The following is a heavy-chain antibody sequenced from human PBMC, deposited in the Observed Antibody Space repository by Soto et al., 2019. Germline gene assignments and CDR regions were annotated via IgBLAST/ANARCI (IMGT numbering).Heavy chain of an antibody. D-gene: IGHD3-16*01. CDR3: ARDGAYGMDV. CDR1: GSTFTNYA. CDR2: INAGNGNT. V-gene: IGHV1-3*01. J-gene: IGHJ6*02. Sequence: ASEKVSCKAPGSTFTNYAMHWVRQAPGQRLEWMGWINAGNGNTKYSQKFQGRVTITRDTSASTAYMELSSLRPEDTAVYYCARDGAYGMDVWGQGTTVTVSS.